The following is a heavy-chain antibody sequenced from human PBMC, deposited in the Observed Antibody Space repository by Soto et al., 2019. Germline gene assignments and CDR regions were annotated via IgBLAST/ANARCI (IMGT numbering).Heavy chain of an antibody. V-gene: IGHV3-30*14. CDR2: ISSRGTDI. Sequence: PGGSLRLSCEASGFLFSTPTLNWVRRAPGKGLEWVAEISSRGTDIYYADSVKGRFTISRDNSKNTLYLLLDRVKSDDTAVYFCATLGRADYPPLAAWGQGTLVTVSP. CDR1: GFLFSTPT. J-gene: IGHJ5*02. CDR3: ATLGRADYPPLAA. D-gene: IGHD4-17*01.